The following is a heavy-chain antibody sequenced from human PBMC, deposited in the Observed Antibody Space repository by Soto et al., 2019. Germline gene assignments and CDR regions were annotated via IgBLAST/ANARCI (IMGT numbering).Heavy chain of an antibody. CDR3: ARDLRYYDFWSGSYRATRYYYYYMDV. CDR1: GGSISSYY. Sequence: SETLSLTCTVSGGSISSYYWSLIRQPPGKGLEWIGYIYYSGSTNYNPSLKSRVTISVDTSKNQFSLKLSSVTAADTAVYYCARDLRYYDFWSGSYRATRYYYYYMDVWGKGTTVTVSS. D-gene: IGHD3-3*01. V-gene: IGHV4-59*01. CDR2: IYYSGST. J-gene: IGHJ6*03.